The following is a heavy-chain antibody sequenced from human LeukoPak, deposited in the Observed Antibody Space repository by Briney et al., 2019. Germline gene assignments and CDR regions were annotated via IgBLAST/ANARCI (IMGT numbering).Heavy chain of an antibody. D-gene: IGHD3-10*01. CDR1: GGSISSSSYY. CDR3: ARDPYYGSGRAGYYGMDV. V-gene: IGHV4-39*02. J-gene: IGHJ6*02. CDR2: IYYSGST. Sequence: SETLSLTCTVSGGSISSSSYYWGWIRQPPGKGLEWIGSIYYSGSTYYNPSLKSRVTISVDTSKNQFSLKLSPVTAADTAVYYCARDPYYGSGRAGYYGMDVWGQGTTVTVSS.